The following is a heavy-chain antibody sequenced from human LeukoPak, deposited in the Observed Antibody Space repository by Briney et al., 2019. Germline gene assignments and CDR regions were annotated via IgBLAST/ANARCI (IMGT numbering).Heavy chain of an antibody. CDR3: AREAYSYGRFDY. CDR2: GYYSGNT. D-gene: IGHD5-18*01. CDR1: GYSISSGYY. V-gene: IGHV4-61*01. Sequence: SETLSLTCTVSGYSISSGYYWGWIRQPPGKGLEWIGYGYYSGNTNYNPSLKSRVTISVDTSKNQFSLTLNSVTAAGTAVYYCAREAYSYGRFDYWGPGTLVTVSS. J-gene: IGHJ4*02.